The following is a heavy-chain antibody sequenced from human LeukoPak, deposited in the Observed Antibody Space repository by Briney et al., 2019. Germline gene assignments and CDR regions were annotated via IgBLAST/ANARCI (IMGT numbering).Heavy chain of an antibody. D-gene: IGHD2-2*01. CDR2: ISSSNSYI. CDR1: GFTFSSYS. V-gene: IGHV3-21*01. CDR3: ARAGYCSSTSPCIMDV. J-gene: IGHJ6*01. Sequence: PGGSLRLSCAASGFTFSSYSMNSGPQAPGKGVCRLSYISSSNSYIYYADSVKGRFTISRDNGKNSLYLQMNSLRAEDTAVYYCARAGYCSSTSPCIMDVWGQGTTVTVSS.